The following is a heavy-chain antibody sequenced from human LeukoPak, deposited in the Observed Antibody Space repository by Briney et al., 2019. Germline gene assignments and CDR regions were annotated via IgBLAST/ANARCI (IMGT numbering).Heavy chain of an antibody. CDR2: ISASGGST. J-gene: IGHJ1*01. D-gene: IGHD3-22*01. V-gene: IGHV3-23*01. CDR3: AKDAYDSSGYYQH. CDR1: GFTFSSSA. Sequence: GGSLRLSCAASGFTFSSSAMSWVRQVPGKGLEWVSGISASGGSTYYADSVRGRFTISRDNSKNTLYVQMNSLRDEDTAVYYCAKDAYDSSGYYQHWGQGTLVTVSS.